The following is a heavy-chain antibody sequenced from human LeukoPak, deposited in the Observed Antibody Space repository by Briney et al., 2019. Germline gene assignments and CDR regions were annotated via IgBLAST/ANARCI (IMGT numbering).Heavy chain of an antibody. D-gene: IGHD3-22*01. V-gene: IGHV4-34*01. J-gene: IGHJ4*02. CDR1: GGSFSGYY. CDR2: IYYSGST. Sequence: SETLSLTCAVYGGSFSGYYWSWIRQPPGKGLEWIGTIYYSGSTYYNPSLKSRVTISVDTSKNQFSLKLTSVTAADTALYYCARHLFGSGYYPDYWGQGTLVTVSS. CDR3: ARHLFGSGYYPDY.